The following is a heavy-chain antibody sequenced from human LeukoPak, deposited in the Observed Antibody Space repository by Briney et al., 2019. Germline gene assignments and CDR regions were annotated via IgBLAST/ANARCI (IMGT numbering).Heavy chain of an antibody. CDR1: GAPTISNS. Sequence: PSGPLPLPSLVSGAPTISNSGSWFRSPPGKGLGGFGFIIYSGSTNYNPSLKSRVTISVDTSKNQFSLKLSSVTAADTAVYYCARARRDDYIWGSYRPPGFDPWGQGTLVTVSS. V-gene: IGHV4-59*01. CDR3: ARARRDDYIWGSYRPPGFDP. D-gene: IGHD3-16*02. J-gene: IGHJ5*02. CDR2: IIYSGST.